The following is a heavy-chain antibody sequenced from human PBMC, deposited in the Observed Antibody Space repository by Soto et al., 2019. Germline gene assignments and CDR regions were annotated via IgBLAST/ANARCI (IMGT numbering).Heavy chain of an antibody. CDR3: AREGWPLLQTGMDV. D-gene: IGHD2-15*01. J-gene: IGHJ6*02. V-gene: IGHV3-48*02. Sequence: EVQLLESGGGWGQPGGSLRLSCAASGFTLDTFVMSWVRQVAGKGLEWVSYISSSNRTINYADSVKGRFIISRDNAKNSLYLQMHSLRDEDTAVYYCAREGWPLLQTGMDVWGQGTTVTVSS. CDR1: GFTLDTFV. CDR2: ISSSNRTI.